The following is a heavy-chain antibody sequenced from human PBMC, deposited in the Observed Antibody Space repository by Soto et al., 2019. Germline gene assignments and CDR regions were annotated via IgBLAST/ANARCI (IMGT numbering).Heavy chain of an antibody. CDR1: GFTFSDYY. J-gene: IGHJ6*02. CDR2: ISSSSSYT. V-gene: IGHV3-11*05. CDR3: ARDDLEAAMVYYYGMDV. Sequence: GGSLRLSCAASGFTFSDYYMSWIRQAPGKGLEWVSYISSSSSYTNYADSVKGRFTISRDNAKNSLYLQMNSLRAEDTAVYFCARDDLEAAMVYYYGMDVWGQGTTVTVSS. D-gene: IGHD5-18*01.